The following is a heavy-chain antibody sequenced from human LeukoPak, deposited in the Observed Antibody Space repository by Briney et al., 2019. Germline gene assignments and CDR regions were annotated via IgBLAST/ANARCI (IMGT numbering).Heavy chain of an antibody. V-gene: IGHV1-8*01. CDR3: ARGRPRSGYHVGNWFDP. CDR1: GYTFTIYD. J-gene: IGHJ5*02. D-gene: IGHD3-22*01. CDR2: MNLSSGDT. Sequence: AAVKVTCKASGYTFTIYDINLVRHARGQGLEWMGWMNLSSGDTGYAQKFQRRVTMTRNTSISTAYMELSSLRSEDTAVSYGARGRPRSGYHVGNWFDPWGQGTLVTVSP.